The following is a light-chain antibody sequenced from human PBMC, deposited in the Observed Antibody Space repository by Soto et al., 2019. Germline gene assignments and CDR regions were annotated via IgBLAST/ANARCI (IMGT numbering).Light chain of an antibody. CDR2: GAS. J-gene: IGKJ1*01. CDR3: QQYGSSPRT. V-gene: IGKV3-20*01. CDR1: QSVSSSS. Sequence: EIVLTQFPDTLSLSPGERATLSCRASQSVSSSSLAWYQQKRGQAPRLLIHGASSRATGIPDRFSGSGSGTDFTLTISRPEPEDFAVYYCQQYGSSPRTFGQGTKVEV.